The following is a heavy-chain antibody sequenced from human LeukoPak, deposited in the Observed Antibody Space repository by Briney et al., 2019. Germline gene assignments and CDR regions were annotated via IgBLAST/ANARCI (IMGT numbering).Heavy chain of an antibody. CDR2: IYYSGST. D-gene: IGHD3-10*01. Sequence: SETLSLTCTVSGGSISGSSYYWGWIRQSPVKGLEWIGSIYYSGSTYHNPSLKSRVTISVDTSKNQFSLKLSSVTAADTALYYCARHYGSGTYFGYWGQGTLVTVSS. J-gene: IGHJ4*02. CDR1: GGSISGSSYY. V-gene: IGHV4-39*01. CDR3: ARHYGSGTYFGY.